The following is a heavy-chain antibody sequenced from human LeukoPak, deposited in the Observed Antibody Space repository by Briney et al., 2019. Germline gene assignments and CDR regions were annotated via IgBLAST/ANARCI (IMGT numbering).Heavy chain of an antibody. V-gene: IGHV3-74*01. J-gene: IGHJ4*02. CDR2: INSDGSIA. CDR1: GFTFSSYW. Sequence: GGSLRLSCAASGFTFSSYWMHWVRQAPGKGLVWVSRINSDGSIANYADSVRGRFTISRDNAKNTLYLQMNSLRAEDTAVYYCASRGIVGATGFDYWGQGTLVTVSS. D-gene: IGHD1-26*01. CDR3: ASRGIVGATGFDY.